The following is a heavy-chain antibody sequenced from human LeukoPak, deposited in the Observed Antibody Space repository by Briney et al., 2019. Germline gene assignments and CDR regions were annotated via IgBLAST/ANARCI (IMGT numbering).Heavy chain of an antibody. Sequence: GGSLRLSCAASGFTVSSNYMSWVRQTPGKGLEWVSTISGSGGSTNHADSVKGRFTISRDDSKNTLYLQMNSLRAEDTAVYYCAKDRWLQGYFDYWGQGTLVTVSS. D-gene: IGHD5-24*01. CDR2: ISGSGGST. CDR1: GFTVSSNY. J-gene: IGHJ4*02. CDR3: AKDRWLQGYFDY. V-gene: IGHV3-23*01.